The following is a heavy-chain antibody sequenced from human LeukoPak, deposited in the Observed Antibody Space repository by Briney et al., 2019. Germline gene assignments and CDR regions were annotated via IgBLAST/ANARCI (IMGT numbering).Heavy chain of an antibody. CDR2: ISGSGGST. J-gene: IGHJ4*02. CDR3: AKTIGSGGDVGY. Sequence: GGSLRLSCAASGFTFSSYAMSWVRQAPGKGLEWVSAISGSGGSTYYADSVKGRFTISRDNSKNTLYLQMSSLRAEDTAVHYCAKTIGSGGDVGYWGQGTLVTVSS. CDR1: GFTFSSYA. V-gene: IGHV3-23*01. D-gene: IGHD6-19*01.